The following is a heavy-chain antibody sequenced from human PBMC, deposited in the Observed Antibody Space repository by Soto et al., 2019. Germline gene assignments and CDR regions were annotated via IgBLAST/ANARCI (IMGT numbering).Heavy chain of an antibody. V-gene: IGHV4-31*03. CDR3: ARSSHSTVTTFVY. CDR2: IYYSGST. D-gene: IGHD4-17*01. CDR1: GGSISSGGYY. Sequence: QVQLQESGPGLVKPSQTLSLTCTVSGGSISSGGYYWSWIRQHPEKGLEWIGYIYYSGSTYYNPSHKSRVTISVDTSKNQFSVKLSSVTAADTAGDYCARSSHSTVTTFVYWGQGTLVTVSS. J-gene: IGHJ1*01.